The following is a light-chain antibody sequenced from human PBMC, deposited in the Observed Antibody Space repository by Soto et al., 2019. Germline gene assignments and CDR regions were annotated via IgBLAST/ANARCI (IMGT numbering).Light chain of an antibody. CDR1: QSVSSN. J-gene: IGKJ1*01. V-gene: IGKV3D-15*01. Sequence: EIVMTQSPATLSVSPGERASLSCRASQSVSSNLAWYQQKPGQAPRLLIYDGSHRATGIPARFSGSGSGTDFTLTISCLQSEDFATYYCQQYYSYPWTFGQGTKVDIK. CDR3: QQYYSYPWT. CDR2: DGS.